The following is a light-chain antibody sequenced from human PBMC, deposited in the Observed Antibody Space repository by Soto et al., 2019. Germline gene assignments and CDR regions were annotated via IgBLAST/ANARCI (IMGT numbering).Light chain of an antibody. CDR3: RSYDSSLSGAV. J-gene: IGLJ7*01. V-gene: IGLV1-40*01. CDR1: SSNIGAGYD. Sequence: QSVLTQPPSVSGAPGQRVTISCTGSSSNIGAGYDVHWYQQLPGKAPKLLIYGNSNRPSGVPDRFSGSKSGTSASLAITGLQDEDEAAYYCRSYDSSLSGAVFGGGTQLTVL. CDR2: GNS.